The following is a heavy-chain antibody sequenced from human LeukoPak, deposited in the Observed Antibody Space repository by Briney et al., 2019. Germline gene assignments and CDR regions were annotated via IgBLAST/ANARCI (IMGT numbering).Heavy chain of an antibody. CDR2: ISGSGGST. V-gene: IGHV3-23*01. D-gene: IGHD5-12*01. J-gene: IGHJ4*02. CDR3: ANLGGEYSGYDSYYFDY. Sequence: GGSQRLSCAASGFKFSDHYIDWVRQAPGKGLEWVSAISGSGGSTYYADSVKGRFTISRDNSKNTLYLQMNSLRAEDTAVYYCANLGGEYSGYDSYYFDYWGQGTLVTVSS. CDR1: GFKFSDHY.